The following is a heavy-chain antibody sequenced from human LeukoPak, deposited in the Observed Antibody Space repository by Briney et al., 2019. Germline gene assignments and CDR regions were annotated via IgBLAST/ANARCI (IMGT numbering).Heavy chain of an antibody. D-gene: IGHD3-10*01. CDR2: INHSGST. J-gene: IGHJ5*02. V-gene: IGHV4-34*01. Sequence: SETLSLTCAVYGGSFSCYYWSWIRQPPGKGLEWIGEINHSGSTNYNPSLKSRVTISVDTSKNQFSLKLSSVTAADTAVYYCARSVYYGSGSYGWFDPWGQGTLVTVSS. CDR3: ARSVYYGSGSYGWFDP. CDR1: GGSFSCYY.